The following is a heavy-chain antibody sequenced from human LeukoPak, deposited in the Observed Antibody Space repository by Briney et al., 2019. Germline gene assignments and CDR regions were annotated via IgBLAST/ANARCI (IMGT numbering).Heavy chain of an antibody. V-gene: IGHV1-18*01. Sequence: RASVKVSCKASGYTFTSYGISWARQAPGQGLEWMGWISAYNGNTNYAQKLQGRVTMTTDTSTSTAYMELRSLRSDDTAVYYCATIQPDPYYYYYMDVWGKGTPVTVSS. CDR1: GYTFTSYG. J-gene: IGHJ6*03. CDR2: ISAYNGNT. D-gene: IGHD5-18*01. CDR3: ATIQPDPYYYYYMDV.